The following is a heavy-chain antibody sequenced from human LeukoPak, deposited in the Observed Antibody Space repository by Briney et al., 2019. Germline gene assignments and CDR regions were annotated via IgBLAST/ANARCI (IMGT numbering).Heavy chain of an antibody. CDR1: GFTFSSYA. V-gene: IGHV3-7*01. D-gene: IGHD6-13*01. CDR3: ARVRKSSSWYYYFDY. J-gene: IGHJ4*02. Sequence: GGSLRLSCAASGFTFSSYAMSWVRQAPGKGLEWVANIKQDGSEKYYVDSVKGRFTISRDNAKNSLYLQMNSLRAEDTAVYYCARVRKSSSWYYYFDYWGQGTLVTVSS. CDR2: IKQDGSEK.